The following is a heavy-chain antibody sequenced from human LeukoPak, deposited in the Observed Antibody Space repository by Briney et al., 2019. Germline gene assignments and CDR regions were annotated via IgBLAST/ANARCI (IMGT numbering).Heavy chain of an antibody. V-gene: IGHV3-7*04. CDR2: IKQNGSAK. CDR1: GFSFSTYW. D-gene: IGHD3-10*01. CDR3: AGGISMVRGADY. J-gene: IGHJ4*02. Sequence: GGSLRLSCAASGFSFSTYWMAWVRQAPGKGLEWVANIKQNGSAKNYVDSVKRRFTISEDNAKKLLHLQMNILTADDTVVYFCAGGISMVRGADYWGQGTLVTVSS.